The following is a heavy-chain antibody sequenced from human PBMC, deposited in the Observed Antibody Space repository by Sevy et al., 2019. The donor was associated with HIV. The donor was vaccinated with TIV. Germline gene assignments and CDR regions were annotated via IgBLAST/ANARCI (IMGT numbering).Heavy chain of an antibody. CDR2: ISGSGGGK. V-gene: IGHV3-23*01. J-gene: IGHJ4*02. Sequence: GGSLRLSCAASGFTFSSFAISWVRQAPGKGLEWVSDISGSGGGKKYADSVKGRFTVSRDNAQNTVFLQMNNLSGEDTGLYYCAKEFYRGSYLEDWGQGTLVTVSS. CDR1: GFTFSSFA. CDR3: AKEFYRGSYLED. D-gene: IGHD3-10*01.